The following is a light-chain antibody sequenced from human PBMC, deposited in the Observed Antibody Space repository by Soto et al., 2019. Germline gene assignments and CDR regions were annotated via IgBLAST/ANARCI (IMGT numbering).Light chain of an antibody. CDR2: WAS. CDR3: QQYYSSPS. CDR1: QSVLYSSNSKNY. J-gene: IGKJ1*01. Sequence: DIVMTKSPDSLAVSLGERATINCKSSQSVLYSSNSKNYLAWYQQKPGQAPRMLIYWASTRESGVPDRFRGSGSGTDFTLTISSLQAEDVAVYYCQQYYSSPSFGQGTKVEIK. V-gene: IGKV4-1*01.